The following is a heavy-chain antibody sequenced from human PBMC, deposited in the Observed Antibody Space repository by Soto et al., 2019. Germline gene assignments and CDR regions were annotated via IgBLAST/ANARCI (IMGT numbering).Heavy chain of an antibody. D-gene: IGHD3-10*01. J-gene: IGHJ4*02. CDR3: ARVMVRGVMDY. CDR2: ISYDGSHK. CDR1: GFTFSSYG. Sequence: QVQLVESGGGVVQPGRSLRLSCAASGFTFSSYGMHWVRQAPGKGLEWVAVISYDGSHKYYADSVKGRFTTSRDNSKNTLYRPMNSLRAEDTAVYYCARVMVRGVMDYWGQGTLVTVSS. V-gene: IGHV3-30*03.